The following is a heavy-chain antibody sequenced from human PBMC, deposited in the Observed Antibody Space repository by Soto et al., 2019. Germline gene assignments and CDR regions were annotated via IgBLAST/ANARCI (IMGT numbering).Heavy chain of an antibody. CDR2: ISSNSAYI. D-gene: IGHD6-13*01. Sequence: GGSLRRSCAASGFTFRSFTMNWVRQAPGKGLEWVSTISSNSAYIYYTDALRGRFTSSRDNAKNSLHLQMNSLRAEDTAVYYCPRPAARHTHARPWLVPWYPEALLTV. CDR1: GFTFRSFT. V-gene: IGHV3-21*01. CDR3: PRPAARHTHARPWLVP. J-gene: IGHJ5*02.